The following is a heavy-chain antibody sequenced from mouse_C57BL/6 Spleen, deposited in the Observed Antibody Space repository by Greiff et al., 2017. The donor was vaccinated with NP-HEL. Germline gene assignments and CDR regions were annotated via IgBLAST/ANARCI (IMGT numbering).Heavy chain of an antibody. CDR1: GYTFTDYY. CDR3: ARGGYCAY. Sequence: EVQLQQSGPELVKPGASVKISCKASGYTFTDYYMNWVKQSHGKSLEWIGDINPNNGGTSYNQKFKGKATLTVDKSSSTAYMELRSLTSEDSAVYYCARGGYCAYWGQGTLVTVSA. CDR2: INPNNGGT. V-gene: IGHV1-26*01. D-gene: IGHD2-3*01. J-gene: IGHJ3*01.